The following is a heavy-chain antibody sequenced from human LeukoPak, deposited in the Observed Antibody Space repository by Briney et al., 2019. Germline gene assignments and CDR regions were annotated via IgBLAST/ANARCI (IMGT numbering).Heavy chain of an antibody. V-gene: IGHV1-69*13. CDR1: RGTFSNYA. CDR3: TRDSRRRYCSSITCYLGWFDP. CDR2: IIPNSGTA. J-gene: IGHJ5*02. Sequence: SVKVSCKASRGTFSNYAISWVRQAPGQGLGWMGGIIPNSGTAIYAQKFQGRVAITADESTSTAYMELSSLRSEDTAVYYCTRDSRRRYCSSITCYLGWFDPWGQGTLVTVSS. D-gene: IGHD2-2*01.